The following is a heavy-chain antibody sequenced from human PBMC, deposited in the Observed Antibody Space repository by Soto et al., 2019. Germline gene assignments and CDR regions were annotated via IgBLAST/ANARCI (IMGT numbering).Heavy chain of an antibody. V-gene: IGHV4-30-2*01. Sequence: PSETLSLTCAVSGGSISSGGYSWSWIRQPPGKGLEWIGYIYHSGSTYYNPSLKSRVTISVDRSKNQFSLKLSSVTAADTAVYYCASSYSSSWYPRFDYWGQGTLVTVSS. CDR2: IYHSGST. CDR1: GGSISSGGYS. J-gene: IGHJ4*02. CDR3: ASSYSSSWYPRFDY. D-gene: IGHD6-13*01.